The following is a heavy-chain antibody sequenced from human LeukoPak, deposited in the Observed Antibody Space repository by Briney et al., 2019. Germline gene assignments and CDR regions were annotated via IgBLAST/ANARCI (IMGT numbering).Heavy chain of an antibody. CDR3: ARDYRAPYYYAMDV. Sequence: GGSLRLSCAASGFTFSSYSMNWVRQAPGKGLEWVSSISSSSSYIYYADSVKGRFTISRDNAKNSLYLQMNSLRDEDTAVYYCARDYRAPYYYAMDVWGQGTTVTVSS. CDR1: GFTFSSYS. CDR2: ISSSSSYI. V-gene: IGHV3-21*01. D-gene: IGHD3-16*02. J-gene: IGHJ6*02.